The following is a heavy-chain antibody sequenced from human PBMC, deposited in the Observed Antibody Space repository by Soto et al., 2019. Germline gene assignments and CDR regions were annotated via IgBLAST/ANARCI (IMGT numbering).Heavy chain of an antibody. CDR2: IYYRGNT. CDR3: ASRLGYCSGGSCYSLLLDP. CDR1: GGSIGTYY. J-gene: IGHJ5*02. D-gene: IGHD2-15*01. V-gene: IGHV4-59*08. Sequence: SETLSLTCTVSGGSIGTYYWSWIRQPPGKGLEWIGYIYYRGNTDYNPSLKSRVTMSVDTSKNQFSLKLSSVTAADTAVYYCASRLGYCSGGSCYSLLLDPWGQGTLVTVSS.